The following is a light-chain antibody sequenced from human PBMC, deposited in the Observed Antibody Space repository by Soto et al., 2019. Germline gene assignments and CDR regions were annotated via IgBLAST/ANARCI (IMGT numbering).Light chain of an antibody. Sequence: QSALTQPASVSGAPGQAITISCTGTSRDIGSYNFVSWYQQHPGKAPKLMIYEGSKRPSGVSNRFSGSKSGNTASLTISGLQTEDEADYYCWSYAGRSTPVIFGGGTKVTVL. J-gene: IGLJ2*01. V-gene: IGLV2-23*01. CDR1: SRDIGSYNF. CDR3: WSYAGRSTPVI. CDR2: EGS.